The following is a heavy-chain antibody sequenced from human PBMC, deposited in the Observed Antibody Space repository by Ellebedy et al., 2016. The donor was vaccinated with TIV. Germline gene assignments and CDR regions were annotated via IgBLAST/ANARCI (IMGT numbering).Heavy chain of an antibody. D-gene: IGHD2-15*01. J-gene: IGHJ6*02. CDR2: LDPEDGET. Sequence: AASVKVSCKVSGYNFTELSIHWVRQAPGKGLEWMGGLDPEDGETLYARKFQGRVTMTEDTSTETAYMELSSLRSEDTAVYYCATTPLGMVEVMTSYYGMDVWGPGTTVTVSS. CDR1: GYNFTELS. CDR3: ATTPLGMVEVMTSYYGMDV. V-gene: IGHV1-24*01.